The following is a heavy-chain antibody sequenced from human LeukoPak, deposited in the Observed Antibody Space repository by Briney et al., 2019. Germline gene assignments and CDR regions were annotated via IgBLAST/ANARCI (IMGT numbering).Heavy chain of an antibody. CDR1: GFSFSSYA. CDR3: ARGSRYGDKDY. CDR2: IYSGGST. V-gene: IGHV3-66*01. Sequence: GGSLRLSCAASGFSFSSYAMSWVRQAPGKGLEWVSVIYSGGSTYYADSVKGRFTISRDNSKNTLYLQMNSLRAEDTAVYYCARGSRYGDKDYWGQGTLVTVSS. D-gene: IGHD4-17*01. J-gene: IGHJ4*02.